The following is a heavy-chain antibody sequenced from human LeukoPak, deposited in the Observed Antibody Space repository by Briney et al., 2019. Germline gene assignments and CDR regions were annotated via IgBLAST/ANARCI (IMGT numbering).Heavy chain of an antibody. Sequence: ASVKVSCKASGYTFTSYDINWVRQATGQGLEWMGWMNPNSGNTGYAQEFQGRVTITRNTAISTVYMEMSSLRSEDTAVYYCARRNYDWFDPWGQGTLVTVSS. V-gene: IGHV1-8*03. J-gene: IGHJ5*02. D-gene: IGHD3-10*01. CDR1: GYTFTSYD. CDR3: ARRNYDWFDP. CDR2: MNPNSGNT.